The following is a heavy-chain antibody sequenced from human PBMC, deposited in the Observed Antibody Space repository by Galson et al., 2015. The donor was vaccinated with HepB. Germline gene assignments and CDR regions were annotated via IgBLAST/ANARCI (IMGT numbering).Heavy chain of an antibody. Sequence: SVKVSCKASGYTFTSYDINWVRQATGQGLEWMGWMNPNSGNTGYAQKFQGRVTMTRNTSISTAYMELSSLRSEDTAVYYCARGLRDIVVVPASKHLYYYGMDVWGQGTTVTVSS. CDR1: GYTFTSYD. V-gene: IGHV1-8*01. CDR3: ARGLRDIVVVPASKHLYYYGMDV. D-gene: IGHD2-2*01. CDR2: MNPNSGNT. J-gene: IGHJ6*02.